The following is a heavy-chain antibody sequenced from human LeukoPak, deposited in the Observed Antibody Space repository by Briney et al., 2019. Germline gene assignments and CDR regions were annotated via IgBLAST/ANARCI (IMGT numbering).Heavy chain of an antibody. CDR1: GGTFSSFA. CDR3: ASPTYYDFWSGYHQFDN. CDR2: IIPIYGIT. J-gene: IGHJ4*02. Sequence: SVKVSCKASGGTFSSFAISWVRQAPGQGLEWMGRIIPIYGITNYAQKFQGRVTITTDESTSTAYMDLRSLRSEDTAVYFCASPTYYDFWSGYHQFDNWGQGTLVTVTS. D-gene: IGHD3-3*01. V-gene: IGHV1-69*05.